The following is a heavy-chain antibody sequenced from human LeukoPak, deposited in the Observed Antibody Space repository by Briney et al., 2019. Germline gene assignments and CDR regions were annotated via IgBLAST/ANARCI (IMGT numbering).Heavy chain of an antibody. CDR2: ISVFNGNT. V-gene: IGHV1-18*01. CDR1: RYTFSSYG. CDR3: ARDQRYSNSYLDY. J-gene: IGHJ4*02. Sequence: ASVKVSCKASRYTFSSYGISWVRQAPGQGFEWMGWISVFNGNTNYAQKFQGRVTMTTDTSTSTAYMELRSLRSDDTAVYYCARDQRYSNSYLDYWGQGTLVTVSS. D-gene: IGHD6-6*01.